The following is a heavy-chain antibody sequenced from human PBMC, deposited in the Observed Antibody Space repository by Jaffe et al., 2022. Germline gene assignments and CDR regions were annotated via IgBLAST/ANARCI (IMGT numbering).Heavy chain of an antibody. CDR3: AKASEGILEWALFDY. V-gene: IGHV3-30*18. CDR1: GFTFSSYG. CDR2: ISYDGSNK. J-gene: IGHJ4*02. Sequence: QVQLVESGGGVVQPGRSLRLSCAASGFTFSSYGMHWVRQAPGKGLEWVAVISYDGSNKYYADSVKGRFTISRDNSKNTLYLQMNSLRAEDTAVYYCAKASEGILEWALFDYWGQGTLVTVSS. D-gene: IGHD3-3*01.